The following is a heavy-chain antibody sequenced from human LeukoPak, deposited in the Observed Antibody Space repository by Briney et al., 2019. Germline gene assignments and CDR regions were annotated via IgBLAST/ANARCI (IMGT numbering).Heavy chain of an antibody. CDR3: ARGGRWLQFNY. J-gene: IGHJ4*02. D-gene: IGHD5-24*01. CDR1: GGSVSSGSYY. CDR2: ISYSGST. Sequence: SETLSLTCTVSGGSVSSGSYYWSWIRQPPGKGLEWIGYISYSGSTNYNPSLKSRVTISVDTSKNQFSLKLSSVTAADTAVYYCARGGRWLQFNYWGQGTLVTVSS. V-gene: IGHV4-61*01.